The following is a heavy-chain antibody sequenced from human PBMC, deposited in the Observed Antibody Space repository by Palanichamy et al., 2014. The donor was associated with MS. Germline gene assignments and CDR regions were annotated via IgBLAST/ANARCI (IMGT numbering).Heavy chain of an antibody. Sequence: QVQLVESGGDLVKPGGSLRLSCAVSGFTFSDYYMSWIRQAPGKGLEWISYISTTGSTIYYADSVKGRFTISRDNAKNSLYLQMYSLGAEDTAVYYCARAPIGGRPGNWFDPWGQGTLVSVSS. CDR1: GFTFSDYY. D-gene: IGHD6-6*01. CDR3: ARAPIGGRPGNWFDP. J-gene: IGHJ5*02. V-gene: IGHV3-11*01. CDR2: ISTTGSTI.